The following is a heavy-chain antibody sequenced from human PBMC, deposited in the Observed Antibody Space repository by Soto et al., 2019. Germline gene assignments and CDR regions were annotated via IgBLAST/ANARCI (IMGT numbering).Heavy chain of an antibody. CDR1: GFTFSSYG. D-gene: IGHD6-6*01. V-gene: IGHV3-30*18. CDR3: AKETRREYSSFPPYYYYYYGMDV. CDR2: ISYDGSNK. J-gene: IGHJ6*02. Sequence: QVQLVESGGGEVQPGRSMRLSCAASGFTFSSYGMHWVRQAPGKGLEWVAVISYDGSNKYYADSVKGRFTISRDNSKNTLYLKINILRAEDTAVYYCAKETRREYSSFPPYYYYYYGMDVWVQGTTVTVSS.